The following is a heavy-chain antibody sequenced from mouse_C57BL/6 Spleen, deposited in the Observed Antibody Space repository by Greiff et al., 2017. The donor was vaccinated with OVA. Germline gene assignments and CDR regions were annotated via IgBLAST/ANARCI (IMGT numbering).Heavy chain of an antibody. CDR1: GYSFTSYY. CDR3: ARSRTGGDSNHYFDY. D-gene: IGHD2-5*01. V-gene: IGHV1-66*01. Sequence: QVQLQQSGPELVKPGASVKISCKASGYSFTSYYIHWVKQRPGKGLEWIGWIYPGSGDTKYNEKFKGKATLTADTSSSTAYMQLSSLTSEDSAVYYCARSRTGGDSNHYFDYWGQGTTLTVSS. J-gene: IGHJ2*01. CDR2: IYPGSGDT.